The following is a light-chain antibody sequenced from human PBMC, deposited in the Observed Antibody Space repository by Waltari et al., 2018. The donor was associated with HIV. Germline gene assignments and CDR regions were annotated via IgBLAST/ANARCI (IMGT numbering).Light chain of an antibody. J-gene: IGLJ3*02. CDR1: ASDMTTFHF. CDR3: SSYSTRGFVL. Sequence: SALTQPASVSGSPGQSITISCTGPASDMTTFHFVSWYQQSPGRAPKLIIFEVYFRPSGVSDRFSGSKSGDTASLTISARRAEDEGDYFCSSYSTRGFVLFGGGTKVTVL. CDR2: EVY. V-gene: IGLV2-14*01.